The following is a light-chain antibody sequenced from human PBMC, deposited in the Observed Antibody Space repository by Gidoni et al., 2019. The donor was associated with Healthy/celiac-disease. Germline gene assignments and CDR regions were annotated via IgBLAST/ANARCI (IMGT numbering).Light chain of an antibody. J-gene: IGKJ2*03. CDR3: QQLNSYRYS. V-gene: IGKV1-9*01. CDR1: QGISSY. Sequence: DIQLTQSPSFLSASVGDRVTSTCRATQGISSYLAWYQQKPEKAPKLLIYAASTLQSGVPSRFSGSGSGTEFTLTISRLQPEDFATYYYQQLNSYRYSFGQGTKLEIK. CDR2: AAS.